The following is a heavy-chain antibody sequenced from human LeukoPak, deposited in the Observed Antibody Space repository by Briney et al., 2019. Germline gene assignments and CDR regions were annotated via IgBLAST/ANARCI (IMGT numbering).Heavy chain of an antibody. J-gene: IGHJ6*03. V-gene: IGHV4-30-4*08. CDR3: ARGFYSSSSWYYYYYMDV. Sequence: PSETLSLTCTVSGGSITSSNYYWGWIRQPPGKGLEWIGYIYYSGSTYYNPSLKSRVTISVDTSKNQFSLKLSSVTAADTAVYYCARGFYSSSSWYYYYYMDVWGKGTTVTVSS. CDR2: IYYSGST. CDR1: GGSITSSNYY. D-gene: IGHD6-6*01.